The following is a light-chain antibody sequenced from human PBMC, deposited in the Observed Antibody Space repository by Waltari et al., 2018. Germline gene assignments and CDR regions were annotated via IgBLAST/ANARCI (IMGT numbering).Light chain of an antibody. J-gene: IGKJ4*01. CDR2: DTS. CDR1: QSVNWY. V-gene: IGKV3-11*01. CDR3: QQRRNWPLT. Sequence: EIVLTQSPATLSLSPGERATLSCRASQSVNWYLAWYQQRPGQAPRLLIYDTSNRATGIPARFSGSVSETDFTLTISSLEPEDSAVYYCQQRRNWPLTFGGGTKVEIK.